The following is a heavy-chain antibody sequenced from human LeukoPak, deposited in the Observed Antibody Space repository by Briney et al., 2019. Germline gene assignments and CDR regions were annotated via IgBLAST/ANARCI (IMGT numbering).Heavy chain of an antibody. V-gene: IGHV3-30*02. CDR2: IRYDGSNK. CDR1: GFTFSSYG. D-gene: IGHD5-18*01. Sequence: GGSLRLSCAASGFTFSSYGMHWVRQAPGKGLEWVAFIRYDGSNKYYGDCGKGRFTISRDNSKNTLYLQMNRQKAEDTAVYYCAKPGFGSYGCIDYWGQGTLVTVSS. J-gene: IGHJ4*02. CDR3: AKPGFGSYGCIDY.